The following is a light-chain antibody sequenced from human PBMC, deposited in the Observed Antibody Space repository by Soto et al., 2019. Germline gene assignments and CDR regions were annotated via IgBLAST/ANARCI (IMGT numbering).Light chain of an antibody. V-gene: IGLV2-11*01. Sequence: QSVLTQPSSVSGSPGQSVTISCTGTSSDVGGYNYVSWYQQHPDKAPKVMIYDVTKRPSGVPDRFSGSKSGNTASLTISGLQAEDEADYYCCSYAGSYIYVFGTGTKLTVL. CDR2: DVT. J-gene: IGLJ1*01. CDR3: CSYAGSYIYV. CDR1: SSDVGGYNY.